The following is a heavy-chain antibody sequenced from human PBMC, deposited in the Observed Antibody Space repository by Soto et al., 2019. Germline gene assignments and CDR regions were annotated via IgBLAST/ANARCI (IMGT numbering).Heavy chain of an antibody. D-gene: IGHD2-8*01. CDR3: ARGSMVVDY. Sequence: QVQLQESGPGLVTPSETLSLTCTVSGGSISSYYWSWIRQPPGKGLEWIGYIYYSGSTNYNTSLKGRVTRSVDTSKNQFSLKLSSVTAADTAVYYCARGSMVVDYWGQGTLVTVSS. V-gene: IGHV4-59*01. CDR2: IYYSGST. J-gene: IGHJ4*02. CDR1: GGSISSYY.